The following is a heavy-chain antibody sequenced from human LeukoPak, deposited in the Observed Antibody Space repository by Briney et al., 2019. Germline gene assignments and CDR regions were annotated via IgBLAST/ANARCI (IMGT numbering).Heavy chain of an antibody. CDR1: GFTFSSYA. Sequence: PGGSLRLSCAASGFTFSSYAMSWVRQAPGKGLEWVSAISGSGGSTYYADSVKGRFTISRDNSKNTLYLQMNSLRAEDTAVYYCATFTIFGVVIGYAFDIWGQGTMVTVSS. CDR3: ATFTIFGVVIGYAFDI. CDR2: ISGSGGST. J-gene: IGHJ3*02. D-gene: IGHD3-3*01. V-gene: IGHV3-23*01.